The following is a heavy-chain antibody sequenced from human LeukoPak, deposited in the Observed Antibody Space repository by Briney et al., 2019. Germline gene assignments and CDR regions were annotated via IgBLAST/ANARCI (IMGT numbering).Heavy chain of an antibody. CDR1: GFTFSSYG. CDR3: ARAEGSSWHGVGFDP. D-gene: IGHD6-13*01. V-gene: IGHV3-30*03. J-gene: IGHJ5*02. Sequence: QPGRSLRLSCAASGFTFSSYGMHWVRQAPGKGLEWAAVISYDGSKKYYADSVKGRFTISRDSSKNTLYLQIDSLRAEDTAVYYCARAEGSSWHGVGFDPWGQGTLVTVSS. CDR2: ISYDGSKK.